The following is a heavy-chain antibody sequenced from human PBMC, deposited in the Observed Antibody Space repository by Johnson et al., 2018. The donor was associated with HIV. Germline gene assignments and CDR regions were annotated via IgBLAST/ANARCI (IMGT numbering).Heavy chain of an antibody. V-gene: IGHV3-30*03. CDR1: GFTFSSYG. Sequence: QVQLVESGGGVVQPGRSLRLSCAASGFTFSSYGIHWVRQAPGKGLEWVAVISYDGRNKYYADSVKGRFTISRDNSKNTLYLQMNSLRAEDTAVYYCAREGVGVNAFDIWGQGTMVTVSS. D-gene: IGHD1-26*01. J-gene: IGHJ3*02. CDR3: AREGVGVNAFDI. CDR2: ISYDGRNK.